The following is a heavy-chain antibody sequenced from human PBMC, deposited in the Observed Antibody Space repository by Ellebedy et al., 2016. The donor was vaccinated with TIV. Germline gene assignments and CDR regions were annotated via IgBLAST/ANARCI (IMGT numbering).Heavy chain of an antibody. CDR1: GFTFSPYA. Sequence: GESLKISCAASGFTFSPYAMAWVRHAPGKGLEWVSGIVGSGAQKYADSVKGRFTISRDNSKRTVDLQMNSLRAEDTAVYFCAKDRTHVDGYWVFDNWGQGTLVTVSS. J-gene: IGHJ4*02. CDR2: IVGSGA. D-gene: IGHD5-18*01. CDR3: AKDRTHVDGYWVFDN. V-gene: IGHV3-23*01.